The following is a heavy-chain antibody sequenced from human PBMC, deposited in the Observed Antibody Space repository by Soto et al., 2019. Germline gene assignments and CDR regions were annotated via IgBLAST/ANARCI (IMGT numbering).Heavy chain of an antibody. V-gene: IGHV4-59*01. CDR2: IYYSGST. Sequence: SETLSLTCTVSGGSISSYYWSWIRQPPGKGLEWIGYIYYSGSTNYNPSLKSRVTISVDTSKNQFSLKLSSVTAADTAVYYCARDMVRGVTHYHYYGMDVWGQGTTVTVAS. D-gene: IGHD3-10*01. CDR3: ARDMVRGVTHYHYYGMDV. CDR1: GGSISSYY. J-gene: IGHJ6*02.